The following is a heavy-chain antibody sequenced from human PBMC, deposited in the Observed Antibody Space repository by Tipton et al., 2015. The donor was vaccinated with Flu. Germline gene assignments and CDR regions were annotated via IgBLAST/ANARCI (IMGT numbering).Heavy chain of an antibody. J-gene: IGHJ4*02. D-gene: IGHD2-21*02. CDR2: IYPHDSTT. CDR1: GYSFTTNW. V-gene: IGHV5-51*03. CDR3: VRIPLRSDWEVDY. Sequence: QLVQSGAEVKKPGESLKISCQASGYSFTTNWIGWVRQVPGKGPESMAIIYPHDSTTLYTTSFQGQVTISADNSITTACLQWNSLKASDTAIYYCVRIPLRSDWEVDYWGQGTLVTVS.